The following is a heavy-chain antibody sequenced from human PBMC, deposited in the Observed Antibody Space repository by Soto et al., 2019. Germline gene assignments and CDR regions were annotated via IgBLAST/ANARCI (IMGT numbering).Heavy chain of an antibody. D-gene: IGHD4-17*01. CDR3: ERDLNDYGDYYH. J-gene: IGHJ5*02. Sequence: GGSLRLSCAASGFTFSSYGMHWVRQAPGKGLEWVAVIWYDGSNKYYADSVKGRFTISRDNSKDTLYLQMNSLRAEDTAVYYFERDLNDYGDYYHWGQGTLVTVSS. V-gene: IGHV3-33*01. CDR1: GFTFSSYG. CDR2: IWYDGSNK.